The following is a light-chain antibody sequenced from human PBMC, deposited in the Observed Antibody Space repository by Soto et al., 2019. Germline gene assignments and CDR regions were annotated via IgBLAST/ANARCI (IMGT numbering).Light chain of an antibody. V-gene: IGLV2-8*01. Sequence: QSVLTQPPSASGSPGQSVTISCTGTSSDVGNYNYVSWYQQHPGKAPKLMIYEVTNRPSGVPDRFSGSKSGNTASLTVSGLQAEDEADYYCSSYAGSKTLFGGGTKVTVL. CDR2: EVT. CDR3: SSYAGSKTL. J-gene: IGLJ3*02. CDR1: SSDVGNYNY.